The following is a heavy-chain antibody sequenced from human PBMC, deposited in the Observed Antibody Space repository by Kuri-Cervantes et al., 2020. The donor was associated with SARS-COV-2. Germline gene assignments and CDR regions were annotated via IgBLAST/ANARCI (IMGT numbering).Heavy chain of an antibody. V-gene: IGHV1-69*13. CDR2: IIPIFGTA. CDR1: GGTFSSYA. D-gene: IGHD3-3*01. Sequence: SVKVSCKASGGTFSSYAISWVRQAPGQGLEWMGGIIPIFGTANYAQKFQGRVTITADESTSTAYMELSSLRSEDTAVYYCARALASDFWSGYYATPDAFDIWGQGTMVTVSS. J-gene: IGHJ3*02. CDR3: ARALASDFWSGYYATPDAFDI.